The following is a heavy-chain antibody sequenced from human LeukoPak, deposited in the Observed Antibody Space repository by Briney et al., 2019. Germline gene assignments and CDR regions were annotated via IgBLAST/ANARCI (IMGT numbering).Heavy chain of an antibody. CDR3: ARGAYSSGPFYP. J-gene: IGHJ5*02. D-gene: IGHD6-19*01. Sequence: GGSLRLSCAASGFTFSSYWMHWVRQAPGKGLVWVSRINSDGSTTTYADSVKGRFTISRDNAKNTLYLQMNSLRAEDSAVYYCARGAYSSGPFYPWGQGTLVTVSS. CDR2: INSDGSTT. V-gene: IGHV3-74*01. CDR1: GFTFSSYW.